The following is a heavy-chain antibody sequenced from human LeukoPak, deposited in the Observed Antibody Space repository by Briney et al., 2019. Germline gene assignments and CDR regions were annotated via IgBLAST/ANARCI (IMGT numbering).Heavy chain of an antibody. CDR1: GGPISSGGYY. CDR2: IYYSGST. CDR3: ARAQFSNYVGYYFDY. J-gene: IGHJ4*02. V-gene: IGHV4-31*03. D-gene: IGHD4-11*01. Sequence: PSETLSLTCTVSGGPISSGGYYWSWIRQHPGKGLEWIGYIYYSGSTYYNPSLKSRVTISVDTSKNQFSLKLSSVTAADTAVYYCARAQFSNYVGYYFDYWGQGTLVTVSS.